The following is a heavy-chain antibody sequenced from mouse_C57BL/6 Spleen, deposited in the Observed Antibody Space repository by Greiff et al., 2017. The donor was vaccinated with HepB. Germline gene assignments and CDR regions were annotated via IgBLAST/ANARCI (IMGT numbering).Heavy chain of an antibody. CDR2: INPNNGGT. CDR1: GYTFTDYN. J-gene: IGHJ3*01. Sequence: VQLQQSGPELVKPGASVKMSCKASGYTFTDYNMHWVKQSHGKSLEWIGYINPNNGGTSYNQKFKGKATLTVNKSSSTAYMELRSLTSEDSAVYYCARSGYYGTSFAYWGQGTLVTVSA. V-gene: IGHV1-22*01. D-gene: IGHD1-1*01. CDR3: ARSGYYGTSFAY.